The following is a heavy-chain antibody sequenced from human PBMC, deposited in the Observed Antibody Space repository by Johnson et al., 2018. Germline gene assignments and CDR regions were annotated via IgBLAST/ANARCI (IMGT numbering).Heavy chain of an antibody. CDR1: GYTFTSYA. J-gene: IGHJ3*01. Sequence: QVQLVQSGAEVKKPGASVKVSCKASGYTFTSYAMHWVRQAPGQRLEWMGWIGAGNGNTKYSQKFQGRVTITRDTSASTGYMELGSLRSEDTAWYYCARDSCGWYGDAFDRGGQGTMVTVSS. CDR2: IGAGNGNT. CDR3: ARDSCGWYGDAFDR. V-gene: IGHV1-3*01. D-gene: IGHD6-19*01.